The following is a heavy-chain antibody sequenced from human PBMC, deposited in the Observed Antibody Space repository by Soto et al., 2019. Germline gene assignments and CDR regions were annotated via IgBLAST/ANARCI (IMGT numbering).Heavy chain of an antibody. Sequence: GASVKVSCKASGGTFSSYAISWVRQAPGQGLEWMGGIIPIFGTANYAQKFQGRVTITADESTSTAYMELSSLRSEDTAVYYCARDGGVPAAIAYYYYGMDVWGQGTTVTV. V-gene: IGHV1-69*13. CDR1: GGTFSSYA. CDR3: ARDGGVPAAIAYYYYGMDV. J-gene: IGHJ6*02. D-gene: IGHD2-2*01. CDR2: IIPIFGTA.